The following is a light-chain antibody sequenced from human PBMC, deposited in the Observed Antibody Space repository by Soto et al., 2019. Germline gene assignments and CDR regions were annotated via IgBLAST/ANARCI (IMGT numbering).Light chain of an antibody. CDR1: QSLSGNY. CDR2: GVS. Sequence: EIVLTQSPGTLSLSPGERATLSCRASQSLSGNYLAWYQQKPGQAPRLLIFGVSSRATGIPDRFSGSGSGTDFTLTINRLEPEDFAVYYCHHYGSSPYTCGLGTKMEIK. J-gene: IGKJ2*01. V-gene: IGKV3-20*01. CDR3: HHYGSSPYT.